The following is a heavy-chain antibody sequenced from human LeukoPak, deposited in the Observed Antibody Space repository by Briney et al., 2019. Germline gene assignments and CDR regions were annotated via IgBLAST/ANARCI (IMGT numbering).Heavy chain of an antibody. CDR3: VLYDSSGFYYGRLRY. J-gene: IGHJ4*02. CDR1: GFTFGSHA. V-gene: IGHV3-23*01. CDR2: ISGGGDNT. D-gene: IGHD3-22*01. Sequence: GGSLRLSCAASGFTFGSHAISWVRQAPGKELEWVSGISGGGDNTLYADSVKGRFTISRDNYKNTVHLQMSGLRAEDTAVYYCVLYDSSGFYYGRLRYWGQGTLVTVSS.